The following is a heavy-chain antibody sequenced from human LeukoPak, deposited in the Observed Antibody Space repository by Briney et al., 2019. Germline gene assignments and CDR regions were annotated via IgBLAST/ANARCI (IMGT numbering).Heavy chain of an antibody. D-gene: IGHD5-18*01. CDR2: MNSNSGNT. V-gene: IGHV1-8*03. Sequence: ASVKVSCKVSGYTLTELSVHWVRQAPGKGLEWMGWMNSNSGNTGYAQKFQARVTFTRITSMSTAYMELRSLRSEDTAVYYCARGERGYRYGFEYFQKWGQGTLVTVSS. CDR3: ARGERGYRYGFEYFQK. J-gene: IGHJ1*01. CDR1: GYTLTELS.